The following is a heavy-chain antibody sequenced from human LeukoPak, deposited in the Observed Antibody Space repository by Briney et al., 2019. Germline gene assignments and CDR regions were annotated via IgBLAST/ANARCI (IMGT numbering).Heavy chain of an antibody. V-gene: IGHV3-49*04. D-gene: IGHD4-11*01. CDR1: GFTFGDYA. CDR2: IRSKAFAGTT. CDR3: SRAPYNNYVNLDY. Sequence: GGSLRLSCRASGFTFGDYAMTWVRQAPGKGLEWLGFIRSKAFAGTTEYAASVKGRFTISRDDSKSIAYLQMNSLQTEDTAVYYCSRAPYNNYVNLDYWGQGTLVTVSS. J-gene: IGHJ4*02.